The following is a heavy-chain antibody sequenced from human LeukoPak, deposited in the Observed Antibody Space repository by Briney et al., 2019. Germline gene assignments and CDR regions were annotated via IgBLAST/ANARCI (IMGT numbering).Heavy chain of an antibody. J-gene: IGHJ4*02. CDR1: GFTFTTYS. D-gene: IGHD1-7*01. CDR3: ARGSGGWNYEDY. V-gene: IGHV3-48*01. Sequence: GGSLRLXCAASGFTFTTYSMNWVRQAPGKVLEWVSYISSSSGTIYYADSVKGRFTISRDNAKNSLYLQMNSLRAEDTAVYYCARGSGGWNYEDYWGQGTLVTVSS. CDR2: ISSSSGTI.